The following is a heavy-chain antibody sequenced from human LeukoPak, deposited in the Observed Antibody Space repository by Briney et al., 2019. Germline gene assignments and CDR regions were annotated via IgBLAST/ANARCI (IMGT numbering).Heavy chain of an antibody. CDR1: GFTFSSYD. J-gene: IGHJ3*02. V-gene: IGHV3-13*01. Sequence: GGSLRLSCAASGFTFSSYDMHWVRQTTGKGLKWVSRIGSAGDTNYPGSVKGRFSISRENAKNSLYLQMNSLRAGDTAMYYCARGQPGGFDIWGQGTMVTVSS. D-gene: IGHD1-14*01. CDR2: IGSAGDT. CDR3: ARGQPGGFDI.